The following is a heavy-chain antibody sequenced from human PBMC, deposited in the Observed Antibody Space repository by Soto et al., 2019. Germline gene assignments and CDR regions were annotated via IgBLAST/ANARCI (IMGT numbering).Heavy chain of an antibody. J-gene: IGHJ4*02. CDR3: ARDKITGLFDY. D-gene: IGHD2-8*02. CDR1: GGSISSGGYY. V-gene: IGHV4-31*03. Sequence: SETLSLTCTVSGGSISSGGYYWSWIRQHPGKGMEWIGYIYYSGSTNYNPSLKSRVTISIDTSNKHLSLHLTSVTAADTAVYYCARDKITGLFDYWGQGTLVTVSS. CDR2: IYYSGST.